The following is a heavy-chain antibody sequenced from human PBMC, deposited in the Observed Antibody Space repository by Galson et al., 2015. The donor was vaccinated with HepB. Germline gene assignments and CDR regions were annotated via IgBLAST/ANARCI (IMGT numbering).Heavy chain of an antibody. V-gene: IGHV3-30-3*01. D-gene: IGHD5-12*01. CDR2: ISYDGSNK. J-gene: IGHJ4*02. CDR1: GFTFSSYA. CDR3: AKVPRNTAYGEIDY. Sequence: LRLSCAASGFTFSSYAMHWVRQAPGKGLEWVAVISYDGSNKYYADSVKGRFTISRDNSKNTLYLQMNSLRAEDTAVYYCAKVPRNTAYGEIDYWGQGTLVTVSS.